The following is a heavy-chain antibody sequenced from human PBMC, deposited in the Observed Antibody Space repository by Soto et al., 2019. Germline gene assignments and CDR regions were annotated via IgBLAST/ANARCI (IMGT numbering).Heavy chain of an antibody. J-gene: IGHJ6*02. Sequence: ASVKVSCKASGYTFTSYDINWVRQATGQGLEWMGWMNPNSGNTGYAQKFQGRDTMNRNNSISTAYMELSSLRSEDTAVYYFARGRTLLRFLEWLPRLYYYYYGMDVWGQGTTVTVSS. V-gene: IGHV1-8*01. CDR3: ARGRTLLRFLEWLPRLYYYYYGMDV. D-gene: IGHD3-3*01. CDR2: MNPNSGNT. CDR1: GYTFTSYD.